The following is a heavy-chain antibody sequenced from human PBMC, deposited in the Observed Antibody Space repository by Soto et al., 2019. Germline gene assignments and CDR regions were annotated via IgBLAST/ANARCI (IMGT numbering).Heavy chain of an antibody. Sequence: QLQLQESGPGLVKPSATLSLTCTVSGGSISSSSYYWGWIRQPPGKGLEWIGSIYYSGCTYSNPSLKSRVNLSVDTSKIQFSLKLSSVAAADTAVYYCARHSGHIFFDYWGQGTLVTVSS. CDR1: GGSISSSSYY. CDR3: ARHSGHIFFDY. J-gene: IGHJ4*02. D-gene: IGHD5-12*01. V-gene: IGHV4-39*01. CDR2: IYYSGCT.